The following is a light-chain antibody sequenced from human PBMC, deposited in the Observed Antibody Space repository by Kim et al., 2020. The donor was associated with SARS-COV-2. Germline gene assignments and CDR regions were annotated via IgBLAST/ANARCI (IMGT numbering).Light chain of an antibody. J-gene: IGLJ2*01. CDR1: SSDVGRYNY. CDR3: SSYASSTTLV. Sequence: QSALTQPASVSGSPGQSITISCTGTSSDVGRYNYVSWYQQHPGKAPKVMIYDVNNRPSGVSDRFSGSKSGNTASLTISVLQAEDEADYYCSSYASSTTLVFGGGTKVTVL. CDR2: DVN. V-gene: IGLV2-14*03.